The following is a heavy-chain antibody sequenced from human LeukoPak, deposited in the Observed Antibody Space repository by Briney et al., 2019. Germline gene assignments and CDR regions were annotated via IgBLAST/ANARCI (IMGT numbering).Heavy chain of an antibody. CDR3: ARRDCRGGSCYWFDP. D-gene: IGHD2-15*01. CDR2: IYPGDSDT. J-gene: IGHJ5*02. V-gene: IGHV5-51*01. Sequence: GESLKISCKASGYTFTMYWIGWVRQMPGKGLEWMGIIYPGDSDTRYSPSFQGQVTISADKSINTAYLQWSSLKASDTAMYYCARRDCRGGSCYWFDPWGQGTLVTVSS. CDR1: GYTFTMYW.